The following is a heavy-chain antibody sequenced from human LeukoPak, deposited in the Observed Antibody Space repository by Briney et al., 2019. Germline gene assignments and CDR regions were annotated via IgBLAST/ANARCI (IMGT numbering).Heavy chain of an antibody. Sequence: SETLSLTCTVSGASISSGDYYWSWIRQPPGKGLEWIGYIYYSGSTYYNPSLKSRVTLSVDTSKNQFSLKLSSVTAADTAVYYCARVYYYDSSALAFDIWGQGTMVTASS. CDR3: ARVYYYDSSALAFDI. V-gene: IGHV4-30-4*01. CDR1: GASISSGDYY. J-gene: IGHJ3*02. CDR2: IYYSGST. D-gene: IGHD3-22*01.